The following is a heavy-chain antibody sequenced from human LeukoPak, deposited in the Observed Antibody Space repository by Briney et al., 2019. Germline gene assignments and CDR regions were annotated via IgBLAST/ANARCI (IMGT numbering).Heavy chain of an antibody. CDR2: IIPILGIA. D-gene: IGHD6-13*01. Sequence: SVKVSCKASGGTFSSYAISWVRQAPGRGLEWMGRIIPILGIANYAQKFQGRVTITADKSTSTAYMELSSLRSEDTAVYYCARSGSSSWYEWYDPWGQGTLVTVSS. CDR1: GGTFSSYA. V-gene: IGHV1-69*04. J-gene: IGHJ5*02. CDR3: ARSGSSSWYEWYDP.